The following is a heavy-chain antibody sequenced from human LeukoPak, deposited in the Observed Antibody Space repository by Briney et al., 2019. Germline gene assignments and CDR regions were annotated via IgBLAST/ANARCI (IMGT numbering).Heavy chain of an antibody. CDR1: GYSFPSYW. D-gene: IGHD3-22*01. CDR3: ARPDVPYYSDRGTSFDM. V-gene: IGHV5-51*01. CDR2: ICPGDSDT. Sequence: TGESLKISCKGSGYSFPSYWIGWVRQTPGKGLEWMGIICPGDSDTKYSPSFQGQVTISADKSSSTAYLQLSSLKASDTAVYYCARPDVPYYSDRGTSFDMWGQGTMVTVSS. J-gene: IGHJ3*02.